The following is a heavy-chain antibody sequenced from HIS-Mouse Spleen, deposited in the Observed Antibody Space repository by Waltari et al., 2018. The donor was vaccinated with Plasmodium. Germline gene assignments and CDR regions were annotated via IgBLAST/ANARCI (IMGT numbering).Heavy chain of an antibody. D-gene: IGHD6-13*01. Sequence: EVQLVETGGGLIQPGGSLRLSCAASGFTVSSNYMSWVRQAPGKGLEWVSVIYSGGSTYYADSVKGRFTISRDNSKNTLYLQMNSLRAEDTAVCYCARGNSGYSSSWYLFDYWGQGTLVTVSS. CDR3: ARGNSGYSSSWYLFDY. V-gene: IGHV3-53*02. J-gene: IGHJ4*02. CDR2: IYSGGST. CDR1: GFTVSSNY.